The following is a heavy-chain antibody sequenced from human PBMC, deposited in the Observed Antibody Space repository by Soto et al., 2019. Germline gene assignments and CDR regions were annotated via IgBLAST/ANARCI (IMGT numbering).Heavy chain of an antibody. CDR1: GFSLSTSGVR. D-gene: IGHD2-2*01. CDR3: AHSRWVYCSTTSCPYYFDS. Sequence: QITLKESGPTLVKPTQTLTLTCTFSGFSLSTSGVRVGWIRQPPGKALEWLALIYWDDDKRYSPSLKSRLTITKDPSKNQVVLTMTNMDPVDTATYYCAHSRWVYCSTTSCPYYFDSCGRGTLVTVSS. CDR2: IYWDDDK. J-gene: IGHJ4*02. V-gene: IGHV2-5*02.